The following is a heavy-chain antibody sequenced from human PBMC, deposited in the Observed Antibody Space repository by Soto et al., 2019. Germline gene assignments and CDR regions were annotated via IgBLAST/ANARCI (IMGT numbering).Heavy chain of an antibody. CDR1: GFSFSDSA. Sequence: PGGSLRLSCAASGFSFSDSAVHWVRQASGKGLEWVASIRPGGDSTYYADSVKGRFAVSRDNSNVTLYLQMDSLRVEDTAIYYCTTHEEGAPWAGGFDSWGQGTLVTVYS. J-gene: IGHJ5*01. V-gene: IGHV3-23*01. CDR2: IRPGGDST. D-gene: IGHD1-26*01. CDR3: TTHEEGAPWAGGFDS.